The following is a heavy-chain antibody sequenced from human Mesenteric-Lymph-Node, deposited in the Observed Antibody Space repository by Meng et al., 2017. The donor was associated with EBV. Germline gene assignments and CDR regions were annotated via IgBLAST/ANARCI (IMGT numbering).Heavy chain of an antibody. D-gene: IGHD2-8*01. J-gene: IGHJ4*02. CDR1: SGSISSSHW. CDR2: IYHSGST. Sequence: VHLQEPGPGRGKPSGTLSLPCAVSSGSISSSHWWSWVRQPPGKGLEWIGDIYHSGSTNYSPSLKSRVTMSMDTSNNQFSLRLTSVTAADTAVYYCGTMVARWGAENPNDYWGQGILVTVSS. V-gene: IGHV4-4*02. CDR3: GTMVARWGAENPNDY.